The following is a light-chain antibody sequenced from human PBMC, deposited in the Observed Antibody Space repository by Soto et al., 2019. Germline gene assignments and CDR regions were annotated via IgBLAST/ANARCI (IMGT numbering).Light chain of an antibody. V-gene: IGKV3-15*01. J-gene: IGKJ1*01. CDR3: QQYNNWPGT. CDR2: RAS. Sequence: EIVMTQSPATLSVSPGERATLSCRASQSVCSNLAWYQQKPGQAPRLLIYRASTRSTGIPARFSGSGSGTEFTLTISSLQSEDFAVYYCQQYNNWPGTFGQGTKVEIK. CDR1: QSVCSN.